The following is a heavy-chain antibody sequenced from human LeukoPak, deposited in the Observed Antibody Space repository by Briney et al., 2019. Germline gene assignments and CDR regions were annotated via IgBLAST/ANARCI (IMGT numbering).Heavy chain of an antibody. CDR1: GFTYSSYW. J-gene: IGHJ4*02. CDR3: ARDTGGGYSCYDC. Sequence: GGSLRLSCADSGFTYSSYWMTWIRQAPGKELEWVANIKQDGSEQYYVDSVKGRFTISRDNAKNSLYLQMNSLRAEDTAVYYCARDTGGGYSCYDCWGQGTLVTVSS. V-gene: IGHV3-7*01. CDR2: IKQDGSEQ. D-gene: IGHD5-18*01.